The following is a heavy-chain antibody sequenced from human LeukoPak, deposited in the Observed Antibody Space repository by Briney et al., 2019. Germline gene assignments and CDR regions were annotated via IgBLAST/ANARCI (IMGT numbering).Heavy chain of an antibody. CDR2: IYYSGST. CDR1: VGSISSYY. J-gene: IGHJ6*02. Sequence: SETLSLTCTVSVGSISSYYWSWIRQPPGMGLEWMWYIYYSGSTNYNPSLKSRVTISVDTSKNQFSLKLSSVTAADTAVYYCARDHHDYGDPYYYYYGMDVWGQGTTVTVSS. D-gene: IGHD4-17*01. CDR3: ARDHHDYGDPYYYYYGMDV. V-gene: IGHV4-59*01.